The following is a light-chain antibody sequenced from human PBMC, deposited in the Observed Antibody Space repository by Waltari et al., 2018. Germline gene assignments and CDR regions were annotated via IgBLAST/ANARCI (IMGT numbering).Light chain of an antibody. CDR1: SRHICHYTF. Sequence: QYALTQPASVSGSPGQSIAISCPGSSRHICHYTFVSLYQQHPGKAPKLIISSVSERPSGVSNRFSGSKSGNTASLTISGLHPEDEADYYCCSYAGSSLYVFGTGTKLTVL. CDR3: CSYAGSSLYV. V-gene: IGLV2-23*02. CDR2: SVS. J-gene: IGLJ1*01.